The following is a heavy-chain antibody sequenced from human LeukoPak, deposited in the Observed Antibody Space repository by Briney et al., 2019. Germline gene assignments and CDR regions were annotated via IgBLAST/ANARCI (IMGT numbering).Heavy chain of an antibody. CDR1: GGSISSGGYY. J-gene: IGHJ4*02. V-gene: IGHV4-31*03. CDR3: ARRDYYDSSGYYGS. Sequence: SETLSLTCTVSGGSISSGGYYWSWIRQHPGKGLEWIGYIYYSGSTYYNPSLKSRVTISVDTSKNQFSVKLSSVTAADTAVYYCARRDYYDSSGYYGSWGRGTLVTVSS. CDR2: IYYSGST. D-gene: IGHD3-22*01.